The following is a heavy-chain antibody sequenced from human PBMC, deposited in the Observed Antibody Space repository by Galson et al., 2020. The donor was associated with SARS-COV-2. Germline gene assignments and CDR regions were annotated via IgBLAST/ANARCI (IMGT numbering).Heavy chain of an antibody. CDR3: ARWEDGDGYLHALGEDAFDI. CDR1: GGTFSSYA. CDR2: IIPIFGTA. D-gene: IGHD1-26*01. J-gene: IGHJ3*02. V-gene: IGHV1-69*13. Sequence: SVQVSCKASGGTFSSYAISWVRQAPGQGLEWMGGIIPIFGTANYAQKFQGRVTITADESTSTAYMELSSLRSEDTAVYYCARWEDGDGYLHALGEDAFDIWGQGTMVTVSA.